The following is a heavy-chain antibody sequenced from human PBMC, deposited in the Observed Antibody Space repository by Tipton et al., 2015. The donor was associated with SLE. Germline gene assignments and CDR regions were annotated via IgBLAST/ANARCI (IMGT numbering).Heavy chain of an antibody. D-gene: IGHD3-10*01. CDR2: ISHRETP. J-gene: IGHJ5*02. V-gene: IGHV5-10-1*01. Sequence: QLVQSGAEVKKPGESLRISCKGSGYSFTSYWISWVRQMPGKGLEWIGEISHRETPRYNPSLKSRVIISLDESQNQFSLKLNSVTVADTAIYYCATNSIPPRTGSEVLFDDKWFDPWGQGTLVTVSS. CDR1: GYSFTSYW. CDR3: ATNSIPPRTGSEVLFDDKWFDP.